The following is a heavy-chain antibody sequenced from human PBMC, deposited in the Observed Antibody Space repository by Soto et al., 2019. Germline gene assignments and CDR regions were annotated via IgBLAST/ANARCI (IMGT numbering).Heavy chain of an antibody. D-gene: IGHD3-22*01. V-gene: IGHV4-4*07. CDR3: ARAYDSNGNHAFDI. CDR1: GGSISGYF. J-gene: IGHJ3*02. CDR2: IYSSGST. Sequence: SETLSLTCTVSGGSISGYFWSWIRQPAGKGLDWIGRIYSSGSTNYNPSLNSRITMSVDTSKNQFSLKLSSVSAADTAVYYCARAYDSNGNHAFDIWGQGTLVTVS.